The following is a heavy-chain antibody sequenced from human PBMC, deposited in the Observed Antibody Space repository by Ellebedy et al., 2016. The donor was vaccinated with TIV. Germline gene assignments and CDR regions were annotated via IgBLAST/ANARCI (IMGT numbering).Heavy chain of an antibody. CDR1: GYTLTELP. Sequence: ASVKVSCXVSGYTLTELPMHWVRQAPGKGLEWMGGFDPEDGETIYAQKFQGRVTMTEDTSTDTAYMELSSLRSEDTAVYYCATSLFVFVTRNAFDIWGQGTMITVSS. V-gene: IGHV1-24*01. D-gene: IGHD2-2*01. CDR3: ATSLFVFVTRNAFDI. J-gene: IGHJ3*02. CDR2: FDPEDGET.